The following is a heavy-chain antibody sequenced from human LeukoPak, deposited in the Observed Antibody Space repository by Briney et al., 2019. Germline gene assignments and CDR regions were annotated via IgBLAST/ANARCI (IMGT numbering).Heavy chain of an antibody. D-gene: IGHD2-15*01. Sequence: PGGSLRLSCAASGFTFRSYWMHWVRQAPGKGLVWVSATNSDGSSTSYADSVKGRFTISRDNANNFLYLQMNSLRGEDTAVYYCARDGGLHTNFDYWGQGTLVTVSS. CDR3: ARDGGLHTNFDY. CDR2: TNSDGSST. V-gene: IGHV3-74*01. CDR1: GFTFRSYW. J-gene: IGHJ4*02.